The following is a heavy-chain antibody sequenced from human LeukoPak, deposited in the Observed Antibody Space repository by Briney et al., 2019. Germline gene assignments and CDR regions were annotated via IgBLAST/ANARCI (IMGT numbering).Heavy chain of an antibody. CDR1: GFTFSNYG. J-gene: IGHJ4*02. CDR2: ISGSGHNT. D-gene: IGHD5-24*01. CDR3: SSGWLLPDY. V-gene: IGHV3-23*01. Sequence: GGTLRLSCAASGFTFSNYGMNWVRQAPGKGLEWVSAISGSGHNTYYADSVKGRFTISRDNSKNTLYLQMNSLRAEDTAVYYCSSGWLLPDYWGQGTLVTVSS.